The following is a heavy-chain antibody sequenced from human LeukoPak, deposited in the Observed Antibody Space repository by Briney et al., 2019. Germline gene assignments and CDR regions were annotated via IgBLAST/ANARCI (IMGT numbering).Heavy chain of an antibody. CDR2: IYSGGRT. CDR3: AKDNGIVAPSFPLDY. D-gene: IGHD5-12*01. J-gene: IGHJ4*02. Sequence: GGSLRLSCAASGFTVSSNYMSWVRQAPGKGLEWVSVIYSGGRTYYADSVKGRFTISRDNSKNTLYLQMNSLRAEDTAVYYCAKDNGIVAPSFPLDYWGQGTLVTVSS. CDR1: GFTVSSNY. V-gene: IGHV3-66*01.